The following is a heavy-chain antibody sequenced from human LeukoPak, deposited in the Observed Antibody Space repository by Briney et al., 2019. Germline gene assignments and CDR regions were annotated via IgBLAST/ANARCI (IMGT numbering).Heavy chain of an antibody. D-gene: IGHD6-19*01. Sequence: GGSLRLSCAASGFTFSSYSMNWVRQAPGKGLEWVSSISSSSSYIYYADSVKGRFTISRDNAKNSLYLQMNSLRAEDTAVYYCARDKTYSSGWWAAFDIWGQGTMVTVSS. V-gene: IGHV3-21*01. CDR3: ARDKTYSSGWWAAFDI. CDR2: ISSSSSYI. CDR1: GFTFSSYS. J-gene: IGHJ3*02.